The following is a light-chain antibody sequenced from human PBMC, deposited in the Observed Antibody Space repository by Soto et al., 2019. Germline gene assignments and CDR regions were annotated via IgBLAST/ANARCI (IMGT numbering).Light chain of an antibody. CDR2: KAS. J-gene: IGKJ1*01. CDR1: QSIGSW. V-gene: IGKV1-5*03. CDR3: QQYGSYSPWT. Sequence: DIQMTQSPPTLSASVGDGVTITCRASQSIGSWLAWYQQKPGKAPKLLIYKASTLESGVPSRFSGSGSGTEFILTISSLQPDDFASYYCQQYGSYSPWTFGQGTKVEIK.